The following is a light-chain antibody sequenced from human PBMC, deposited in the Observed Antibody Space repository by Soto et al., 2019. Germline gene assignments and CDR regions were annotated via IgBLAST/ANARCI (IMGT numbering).Light chain of an antibody. J-gene: IGLJ2*01. CDR3: SSYGGSNNVV. Sequence: QSALTQPPSASGAPGQSGTISCTGTSSDVVGYNSVSLYQQHPGKAPKLMIYEVNKRPSGVPDRFSGSKSGNTASLTVSGLQVEDEADYYCSSYGGSNNVVFGVGTKLTVL. V-gene: IGLV2-8*01. CDR1: SSDVVGYNS. CDR2: EVN.